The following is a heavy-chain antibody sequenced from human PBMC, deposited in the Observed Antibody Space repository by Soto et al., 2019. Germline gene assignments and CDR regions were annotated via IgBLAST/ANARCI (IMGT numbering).Heavy chain of an antibody. Sequence: PSETLSLTCAVYGGSFSGYYWSWIRQPPGKGLEWIGEINHSGSTNYNPSLKSRVTISVDTSKNQFSLKLSSVTAADTAVYYCAGSYDFWSGYRHTKPNWFDPWGQGTLVTVSS. CDR2: INHSGST. J-gene: IGHJ5*02. D-gene: IGHD3-3*01. CDR3: AGSYDFWSGYRHTKPNWFDP. CDR1: GGSFSGYY. V-gene: IGHV4-34*01.